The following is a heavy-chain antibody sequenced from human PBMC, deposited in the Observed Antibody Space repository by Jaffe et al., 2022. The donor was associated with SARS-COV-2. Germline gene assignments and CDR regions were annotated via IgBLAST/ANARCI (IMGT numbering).Heavy chain of an antibody. V-gene: IGHV3-33*01. CDR2: IWHDGSIK. Sequence: QVQLVESGGGVVQPGRSLRLSCAASGFIFSSYGMHWVRQAPGKGPEWVAVIWHDGSIKIYADSVKGRFTISRDNSNNTLYLQMNSLRSEDTAVYYCARERSMRRVPGIQNFDYWGQGTLVTVSS. CDR3: ARERSMRRVPGIQNFDY. CDR1: GFIFSSYG. D-gene: IGHD2-8*01. J-gene: IGHJ4*02.